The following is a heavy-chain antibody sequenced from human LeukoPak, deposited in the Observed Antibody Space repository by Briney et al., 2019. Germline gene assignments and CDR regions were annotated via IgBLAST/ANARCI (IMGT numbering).Heavy chain of an antibody. V-gene: IGHV2-26*01. Sequence: SGPVLVKPTETLTLTYTVSGFSLSNARMGVSWIRQPPGKALEWLAHIFSNDEKSYSTSLKSRLTISKDTSKSQVVLTMTNMDPVDTATYYCARIHDFWSGYYPYYFDYWGQGTLVTVSS. CDR3: ARIHDFWSGYYPYYFDY. CDR1: GFSLSNARMG. J-gene: IGHJ4*02. D-gene: IGHD3-3*01. CDR2: IFSNDEK.